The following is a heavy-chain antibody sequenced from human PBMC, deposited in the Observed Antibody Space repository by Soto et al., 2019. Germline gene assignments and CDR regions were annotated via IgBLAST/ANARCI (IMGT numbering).Heavy chain of an antibody. V-gene: IGHV1-2*02. D-gene: IGHD3-22*01. Sequence: ASVKVSCKASGYTFTGYYMHWVRQAPGQGLEWMGWINPNSGGTNYAQKFRGRVTMTRDTSISTAYMELSRLRSDDTAVYYCASWVGGYYSSSLDAFDIWGQGTMVTVSS. CDR3: ASWVGGYYSSSLDAFDI. CDR2: INPNSGGT. J-gene: IGHJ3*02. CDR1: GYTFTGYY.